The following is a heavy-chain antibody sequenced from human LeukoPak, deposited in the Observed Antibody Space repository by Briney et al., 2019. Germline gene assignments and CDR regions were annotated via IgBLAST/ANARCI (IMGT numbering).Heavy chain of an antibody. CDR1: GGSISSGSYY. D-gene: IGHD2-15*01. J-gene: IGHJ4*02. CDR3: ARDKRGGSPYYFDS. Sequence: SETLSLTCTVSGGSISSGSYYWSWIRQAAGKGVEWIGRIYTGGSNNYNPSLKSRVTISVDTSKNQFSLKLSSVTAADTAVYYCARDKRGGSPYYFDSWGQGTLVTVSS. V-gene: IGHV4-61*02. CDR2: IYTGGSN.